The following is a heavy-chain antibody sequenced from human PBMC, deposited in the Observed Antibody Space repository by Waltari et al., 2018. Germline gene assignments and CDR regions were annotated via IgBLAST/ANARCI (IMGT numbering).Heavy chain of an antibody. Sequence: QVQLVQSGAEVKKPGASVKISCKTSEYTFTSSYIHWVRQAPGQGLEWMGIINPSGGSTIYAQKFQCRVTMTRDTSTSTVYMELSSLRSEDMAVYYCALDTGALWMDVWGQGTTVTVSS. V-gene: IGHV1-46*01. D-gene: IGHD2-21*01. J-gene: IGHJ6*02. CDR1: EYTFTSSY. CDR2: INPSGGST. CDR3: ALDTGALWMDV.